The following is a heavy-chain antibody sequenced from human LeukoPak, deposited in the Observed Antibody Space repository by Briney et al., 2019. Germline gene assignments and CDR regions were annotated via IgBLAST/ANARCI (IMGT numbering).Heavy chain of an antibody. D-gene: IGHD6-19*01. Sequence: GESLQISCKGSGYSFTSYWIGWVRQMPGKGLEWMGIIYPGDSDTRYSPSFQGQVTISADKSISTAYLQWSSLKASDTAMYYCARQYDAIAVAGTVPDAFDIWGQGTMVTVSS. CDR2: IYPGDSDT. V-gene: IGHV5-51*01. CDR3: ARQYDAIAVAGTVPDAFDI. J-gene: IGHJ3*02. CDR1: GYSFTSYW.